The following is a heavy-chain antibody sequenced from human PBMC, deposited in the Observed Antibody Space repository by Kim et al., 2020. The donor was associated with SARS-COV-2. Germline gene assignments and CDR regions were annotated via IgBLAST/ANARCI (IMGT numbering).Heavy chain of an antibody. V-gene: IGHV3-53*01. CDR3: ARHDWFDP. CDR2: IYSDGST. J-gene: IGHJ5*02. Sequence: GGSLRLSCAASGFSVSGDYMSWVRQAPGKGLEWVSVIYSDGSTYYADSVKGRFTISRDNFKNTVYLQMKSLRAEDTAVYYCARHDWFDPWGQGTLVTVSS. CDR1: GFSVSGDY.